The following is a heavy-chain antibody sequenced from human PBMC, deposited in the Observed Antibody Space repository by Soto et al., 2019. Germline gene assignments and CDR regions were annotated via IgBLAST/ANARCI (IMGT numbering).Heavy chain of an antibody. Sequence: SQTLSLTCVISGDSVSSNSAAWNWIRQSPSRGLEWLGRTYYRSKWYNDYAVSVKSRITINPDTSKNQFSLQLNSVTPEDTAVYYCARDLLLWFGELAKGYYYYGMDVWGQGTTVTVSS. V-gene: IGHV6-1*01. CDR2: TYYRSKWYN. J-gene: IGHJ6*02. CDR3: ARDLLLWFGELAKGYYYYGMDV. CDR1: GDSVSSNSAA. D-gene: IGHD3-10*01.